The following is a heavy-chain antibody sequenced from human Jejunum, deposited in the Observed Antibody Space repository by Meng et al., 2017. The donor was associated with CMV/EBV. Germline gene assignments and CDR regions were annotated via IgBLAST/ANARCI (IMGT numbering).Heavy chain of an antibody. CDR3: ARDLCSGGTCYTGFDF. Sequence: SGYTFSNCGFSWVRQAPGQGPEWMAWINANDGHANYAQKFQGRVTVTTDTSTSTAYMELRSLTSDDTAVYYCARDLCSGGTCYTGFDFWGQGTLVTVSS. D-gene: IGHD2-15*01. CDR1: GYTFSNCG. J-gene: IGHJ4*02. CDR2: INANDGHA. V-gene: IGHV1-18*04.